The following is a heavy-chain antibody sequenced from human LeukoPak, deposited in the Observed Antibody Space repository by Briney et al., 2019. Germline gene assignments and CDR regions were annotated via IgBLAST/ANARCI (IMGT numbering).Heavy chain of an antibody. CDR3: ARDELAAAGNKYFYYGMDV. D-gene: IGHD6-13*01. CDR1: GYTFTSYG. V-gene: IGHV1-18*01. Sequence: ASVKVSCKASGYTFTSYGISWVRQAPGQGLEWMGWISAYNGNTNYAQKLQGRVTMTTDTSTSTAYIELRSLRSDDTAVYYCARDELAAAGNKYFYYGMDVWGQGTTVTVSS. J-gene: IGHJ6*02. CDR2: ISAYNGNT.